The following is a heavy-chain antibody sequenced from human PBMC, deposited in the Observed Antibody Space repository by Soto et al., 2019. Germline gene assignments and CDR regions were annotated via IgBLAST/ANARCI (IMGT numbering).Heavy chain of an antibody. CDR3: ARVNLDYVTGMDV. CDR2: IYYSGST. V-gene: IGHV4-34*09. D-gene: IGHD4-17*01. J-gene: IGHJ6*02. Sequence: PSETLSLTCAVYGGSFSGYYWTWIRQPPGKGPEWVGSIYYSGSTNYNPSLKSRVTISIDTSKNQFSLKLSSVTAADTAVYYCARVNLDYVTGMDVWGQGTTVTVSS. CDR1: GGSFSGYY.